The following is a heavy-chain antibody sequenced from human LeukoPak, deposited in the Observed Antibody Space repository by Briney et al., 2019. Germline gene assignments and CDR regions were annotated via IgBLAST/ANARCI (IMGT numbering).Heavy chain of an antibody. D-gene: IGHD3-16*01. CDR2: IYSGGST. Sequence: GGSLRLSCAASKFAFSSYAMSWVRQAPGKGLEWVSVIYSGGSTYYADSVKGRFTISRDNSKNTLYLQMNSLRAEDTAVYYCAREITHNWFDPWGQGTLVTVSS. CDR3: AREITHNWFDP. J-gene: IGHJ5*02. V-gene: IGHV3-53*01. CDR1: KFAFSSYA.